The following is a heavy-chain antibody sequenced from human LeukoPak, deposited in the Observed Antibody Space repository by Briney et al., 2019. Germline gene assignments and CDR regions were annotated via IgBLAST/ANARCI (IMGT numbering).Heavy chain of an antibody. V-gene: IGHV3-21*01. J-gene: IGHJ5*02. Sequence: KPGGSLRLSCAVSGFTFSSYSMNWVRQAPGKGLEWVSSISSSSSYIYYADSVKGRFTISRDNAKNSLYLQMNSLRAEDTAVYYCARSDSSGWYPEYDPWGQGTLVTVSS. CDR1: GFTFSSYS. CDR3: ARSDSSGWYPEYDP. CDR2: ISSSSSYI. D-gene: IGHD6-19*01.